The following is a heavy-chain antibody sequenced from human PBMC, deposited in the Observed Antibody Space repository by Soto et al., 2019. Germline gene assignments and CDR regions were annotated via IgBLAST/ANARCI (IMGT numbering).Heavy chain of an antibody. CDR3: AREGGSGRPDWYLNV. D-gene: IGHD1-26*01. J-gene: IGHJ2*01. CDR1: GGSISSGGSS. V-gene: IGHV4-30-2*01. CDR2: IFPSGST. Sequence: QLQLQESGSGLVKPSQTLSLTCTVSGGSISSGGSSWSWLRQQPGQSLEWICYIFPSGSTSYKPPLKTRVEISVVVSQNLCSLELGSVPAADSAFDYCAREGGSGRPDWYLNVWGRGNLVTVSS.